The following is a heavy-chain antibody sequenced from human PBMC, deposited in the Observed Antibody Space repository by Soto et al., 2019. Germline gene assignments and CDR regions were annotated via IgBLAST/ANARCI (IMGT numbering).Heavy chain of an antibody. D-gene: IGHD1-26*01. CDR1: GFTCSRYS. CDR2: ISSSSRTI. Sequence: EVQLVESGGGLVQPGGSLRLSCAASGFTCSRYSMNWVRQAPGKGLEWVAYISSSSRTIYYADSVKGRFTISRDNAKNSLYLQMNSLRDEDTAVYYCAREGGSLNWFDPWGQGNLVTGSS. V-gene: IGHV3-48*02. CDR3: AREGGSLNWFDP. J-gene: IGHJ5*02.